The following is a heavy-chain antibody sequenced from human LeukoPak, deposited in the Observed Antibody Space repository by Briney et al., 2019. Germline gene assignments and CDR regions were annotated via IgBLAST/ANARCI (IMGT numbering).Heavy chain of an antibody. CDR3: AKSMAFSAAAASFDY. V-gene: IGHV3-23*01. J-gene: IGHJ4*02. D-gene: IGHD6-13*01. Sequence: GGSLRLSCAASGFTFSSYAMSWVRQAPGKGLEWVSAISGSGGSIYYADSVKGRFTISRDNSKNKLYLQMNSLRAEDTAVYYCAKSMAFSAAAASFDYWGQGTLVTVSS. CDR1: GFTFSSYA. CDR2: ISGSGGSI.